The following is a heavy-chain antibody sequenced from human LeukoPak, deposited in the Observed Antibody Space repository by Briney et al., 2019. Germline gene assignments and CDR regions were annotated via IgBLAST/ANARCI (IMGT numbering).Heavy chain of an antibody. J-gene: IGHJ4*02. D-gene: IGHD3-10*01. CDR1: GDSIDSRDYY. Sequence: SETLSLTCTVSGDSIDSRDYYWGWIRQAPGKGLEWIGTIYYSGNTYTNPSLRSRLTISVDTSKNQFSLRLTSVTAADTAVYYCARLKSPLRHFYGSGWGVWSHYVDYWGQGTLVIVSS. CDR3: ARLKSPLRHFYGSGWGVWSHYVDY. CDR2: IYYSGNT. V-gene: IGHV4-39*01.